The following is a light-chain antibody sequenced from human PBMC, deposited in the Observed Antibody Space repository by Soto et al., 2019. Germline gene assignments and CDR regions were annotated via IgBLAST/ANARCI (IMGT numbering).Light chain of an antibody. CDR1: QSIVSY. V-gene: IGKV1-39*01. J-gene: IGKJ2*02. Sequence: DIQITQSPSSLSVSVGDRVTITCRASQSIVSYLNWYQQKLGKAPKLLIYTASNLQRGVPSRFSGSGSGTDFTLTISNLQPEDFAPYYCQHSYSTPRTFGQGTKLEIK. CDR3: QHSYSTPRT. CDR2: TAS.